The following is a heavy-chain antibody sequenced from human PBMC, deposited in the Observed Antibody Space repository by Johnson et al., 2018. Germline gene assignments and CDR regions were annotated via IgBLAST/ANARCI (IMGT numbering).Heavy chain of an antibody. CDR3: AREDISGYYFRH. CDR2: IYSGGST. Sequence: VQLQQWGAGLLKPSETLSLICAVSGGSFSDYYWSWIRQSPGKGLEWVSVIYSGGSTNYADSVKGRFTISRDNSKNTLYLQMNSVRAEDTAVDYCAREDISGYYFRHGGQGTLVTVSS. V-gene: IGHV3-66*03. D-gene: IGHD3-22*01. CDR1: GGSFSDYY. J-gene: IGHJ1*01.